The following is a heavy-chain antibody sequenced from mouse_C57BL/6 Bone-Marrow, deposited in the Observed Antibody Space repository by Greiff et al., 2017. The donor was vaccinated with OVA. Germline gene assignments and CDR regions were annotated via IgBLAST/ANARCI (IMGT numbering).Heavy chain of an antibody. CDR1: GYTFTSYW. CDR3: ARWYYAMDY. Sequence: QVHVKQFGAELAKPGASVKLSCKASGYTFTSYWMHWVKQRPGQGLEWIGYINPSSGYTKYNQKFKDKATLTADKSSSTAYMQLSSLTYEDSAVYYCARWYYAMDYWGQGTSVTVSS. CDR2: INPSSGYT. V-gene: IGHV1-7*01. J-gene: IGHJ4*01.